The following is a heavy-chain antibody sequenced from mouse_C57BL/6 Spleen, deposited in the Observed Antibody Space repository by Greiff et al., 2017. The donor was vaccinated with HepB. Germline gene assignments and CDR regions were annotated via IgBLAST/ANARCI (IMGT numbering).Heavy chain of an antibody. CDR1: GFTFSNYW. CDR2: IRLKSDNYAT. Sequence: EVMLVESGGGLVQPGGSMKLSCVASGFTFSNYWMNWVRQSPEKGLEWVAQIRLKSDNYATHYAESVKGRFTISRDDSKSSVYLQMNNLRAEDTGIYYCKLYDEDEGFGYWGQGTTLTVSS. J-gene: IGHJ2*01. V-gene: IGHV6-3*01. CDR3: KLYDEDEGFGY. D-gene: IGHD2-12*01.